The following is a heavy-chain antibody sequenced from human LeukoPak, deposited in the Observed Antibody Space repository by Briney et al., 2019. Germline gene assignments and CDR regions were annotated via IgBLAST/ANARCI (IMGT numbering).Heavy chain of an antibody. J-gene: IGHJ4*02. CDR3: ARDGTGDRWGHFDY. Sequence: QSGGSLRLSCAASGFTVSSNYMSWVRQAPGKWLEWVSVIYSGGSTYYADSVKGRFTISRDNSKNTLYLQMNSLRAEDTAVYYCARDGTGDRWGHFDYWGQGTLVTVSS. CDR1: GFTVSSNY. V-gene: IGHV3-53*01. D-gene: IGHD7-27*01. CDR2: IYSGGST.